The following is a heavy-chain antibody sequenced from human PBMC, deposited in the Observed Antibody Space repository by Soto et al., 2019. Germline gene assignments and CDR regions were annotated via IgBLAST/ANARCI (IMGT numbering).Heavy chain of an antibody. CDR3: AGASLYGIDV. Sequence: SETLSLTCSVSGGSISSGYYYWSWIRQPPGKGLEWIGNIYYSGNTYYNPSLKSRLIISIDTSKNQFSLKAGSVTAADTAVYYCAGASLYGIDVWGQGTTVTVSS. D-gene: IGHD3-16*01. J-gene: IGHJ6*02. CDR2: IYYSGNT. CDR1: GGSISSGYYY. V-gene: IGHV4-30-4*01.